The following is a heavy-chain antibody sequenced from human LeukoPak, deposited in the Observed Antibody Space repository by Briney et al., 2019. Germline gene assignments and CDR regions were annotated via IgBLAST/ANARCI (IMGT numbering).Heavy chain of an antibody. CDR1: GYTFTSYG. V-gene: IGHV1-18*01. D-gene: IGHD6-19*01. Sequence: ASVKVSCKASGYTFTSYGTSWVRQAPGQGLEWMGWISAYNGNTNYAQKLQGRVTMTTDTSTSTAYMELRSLRSDDTAVYYCARDPPRRQWLVQGDYWGQGTLVTVSP. CDR3: ARDPPRRQWLVQGDY. J-gene: IGHJ4*02. CDR2: ISAYNGNT.